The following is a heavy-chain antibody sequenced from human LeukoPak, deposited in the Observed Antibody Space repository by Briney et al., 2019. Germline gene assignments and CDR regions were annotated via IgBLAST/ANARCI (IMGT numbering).Heavy chain of an antibody. CDR2: ISPNSGGT. V-gene: IGHV1-2*02. CDR3: ARDYVGDNWFDP. J-gene: IGHJ5*02. D-gene: IGHD3-16*01. Sequence: GASVTVSFKASVYTFTDYYMHWVRQAPGQGREGMGWISPNSGGTNYAQKFQGRVTMTRDTSISTAYMELSRLRSDDTAVYYCARDYVGDNWFDPWGQGTLVTVSS. CDR1: VYTFTDYY.